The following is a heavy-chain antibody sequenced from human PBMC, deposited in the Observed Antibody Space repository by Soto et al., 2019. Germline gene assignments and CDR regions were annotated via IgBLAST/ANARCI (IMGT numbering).Heavy chain of an antibody. CDR2: IYHTGSS. V-gene: IGHV4-31*01. D-gene: IGHD3-9*01. CDR1: GGSISSGGYY. CDR3: ARTTSRYIYNWFDS. Sequence: PSETLSLTCTVSGGSISSGGYYWSWIRQHPGKGLEWIGYIYHTGSSYYNKSRKSEVAISVDTSRNQFSLKVSSVTAADTAIYFCARTTSRYIYNWFDSWGQGTLVTVSS. J-gene: IGHJ5*01.